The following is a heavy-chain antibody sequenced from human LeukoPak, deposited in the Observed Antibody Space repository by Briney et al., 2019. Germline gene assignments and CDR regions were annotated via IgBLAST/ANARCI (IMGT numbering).Heavy chain of an antibody. J-gene: IGHJ4*02. CDR1: GFTFSSYA. CDR2: IYSGGST. Sequence: GGSLRLSCAASGFTFSSYAMSWVRQAPGKGLEWVSVIYSGGSTYYADSVKGRFTISRDNSKNTLYLQMNSLRAEDTAVYYCARAILYSDYYFDYWGQGTLVTVSS. V-gene: IGHV3-53*01. CDR3: ARAILYSDYYFDY. D-gene: IGHD4-11*01.